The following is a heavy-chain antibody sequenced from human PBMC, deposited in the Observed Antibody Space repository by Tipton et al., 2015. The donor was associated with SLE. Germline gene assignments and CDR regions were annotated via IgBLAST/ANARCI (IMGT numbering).Heavy chain of an antibody. CDR3: ASAYDFWSGSSFDY. J-gene: IGHJ4*02. Sequence: TLSLTCAVYGGSFSGYYWNWIRQSPGKGLEWIGEINHSGSTNYNPSLKSRVTISVDTSRNQFSLKLRSVTAADTAVYYCASAYDFWSGSSFDYWGQGTLVTVSS. CDR1: GGSFSGYY. CDR2: INHSGST. V-gene: IGHV4-34*01. D-gene: IGHD3-3*01.